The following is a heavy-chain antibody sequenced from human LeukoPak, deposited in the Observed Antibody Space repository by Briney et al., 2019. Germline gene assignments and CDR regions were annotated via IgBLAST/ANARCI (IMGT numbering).Heavy chain of an antibody. D-gene: IGHD5-18*01. CDR2: FYYSGST. J-gene: IGHJ4*02. CDR1: GGSISSSSYY. V-gene: IGHV4-39*01. Sequence: SETLSLTCTVSGGSISSSSYYWGWIRQPPGKGLEWIGSFYYSGSTYYNPSLKSRVTISVDTSKNQFSLKLSSVTATGTAVYYCARRRSGNSYVDYWGQGTLVTVSS. CDR3: ARRRSGNSYVDY.